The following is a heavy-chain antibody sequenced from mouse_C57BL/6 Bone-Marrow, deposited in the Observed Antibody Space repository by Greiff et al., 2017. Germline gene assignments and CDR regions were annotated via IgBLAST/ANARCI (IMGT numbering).Heavy chain of an antibody. CDR3: ARSAWDRYYYAMDY. CDR1: GYTFTSYG. CDR2: IYPRSGNT. V-gene: IGHV1-81*01. D-gene: IGHD3-3*01. Sequence: VQGVESGAELARPGASVKLSCKASGYTFTSYGISWVKQRTGQGLEWIGEIYPRSGNTYYNEKFKGKATLTADKSSSTAYMELRSLTSEDSAVYFCARSAWDRYYYAMDYWGQGTSVTVSS. J-gene: IGHJ4*01.